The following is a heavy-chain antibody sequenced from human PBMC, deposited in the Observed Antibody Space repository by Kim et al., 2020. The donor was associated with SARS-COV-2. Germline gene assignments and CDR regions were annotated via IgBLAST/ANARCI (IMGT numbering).Heavy chain of an antibody. Sequence: SETLSLTCTVSGGSISSYYWSWIRQPAGKGLEWIGRIYTSGSTNYNPSLKSRVTMSVDTSKNQFSLKLSSVTAADTAVYYCARDQKRERPSMVRGVYNWFDPWGQGTLVTVSS. CDR2: IYTSGST. CDR3: ARDQKRERPSMVRGVYNWFDP. J-gene: IGHJ5*02. V-gene: IGHV4-4*07. D-gene: IGHD3-10*01. CDR1: GGSISSYY.